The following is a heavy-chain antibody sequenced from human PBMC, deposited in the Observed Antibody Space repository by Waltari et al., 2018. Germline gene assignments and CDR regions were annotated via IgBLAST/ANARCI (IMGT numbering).Heavy chain of an antibody. V-gene: IGHV1-8*01. CDR2: MNPKSGNT. D-gene: IGHD4-4*01. CDR1: GYTFTSYD. J-gene: IGHJ5*02. Sequence: QVQLVQSGAEVKKPGASVKVSCKASGYTFTSYDINWVRQATGQGLEWMGWMNPKSGNTGYAQKFQGRVTMTRNTSISTAYMELSSLRSEDTAVYYCARNRYSNYGFDPWGQGTLVTVSS. CDR3: ARNRYSNYGFDP.